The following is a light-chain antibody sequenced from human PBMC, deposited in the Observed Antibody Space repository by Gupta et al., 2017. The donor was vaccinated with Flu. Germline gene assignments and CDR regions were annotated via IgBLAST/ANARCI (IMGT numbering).Light chain of an antibody. CDR1: RADIGTDT. Sequence: QSVLTQPPSASGAPGQRVTISCSGSRADIGTDTIRWYQQFPGTAPSLLIYNYGQRPSGVPGRFSGSRSGTSATVSTSDLQPEDDATYYCAAWHAGSNIMVFGGGTKLTVL. V-gene: IGLV1-44*01. J-gene: IGLJ3*02. CDR3: AAWHAGSNIMV. CDR2: NYG.